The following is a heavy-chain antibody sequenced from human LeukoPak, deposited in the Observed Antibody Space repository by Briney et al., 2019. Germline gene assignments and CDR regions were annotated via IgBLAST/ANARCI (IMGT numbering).Heavy chain of an antibody. D-gene: IGHD3-22*01. CDR1: GFTFSSYG. CDR3: AKMPNTYYYDSSGYYY. CDR2: ISGSGGST. J-gene: IGHJ4*02. V-gene: IGHV3-23*01. Sequence: PGGSLRLSCAASGFTFSSYGMSWVRQAPGKGLEWVSAISGSGGSTYYADSVKGRFTISRDNSKNTLYLQMNSLRAEDTAVYYCAKMPNTYYYDSSGYYYWGQGTLVTVSS.